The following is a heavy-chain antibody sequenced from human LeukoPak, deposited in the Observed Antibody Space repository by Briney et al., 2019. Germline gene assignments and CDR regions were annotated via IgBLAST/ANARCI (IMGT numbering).Heavy chain of an antibody. D-gene: IGHD3-22*01. J-gene: IGHJ3*02. CDR3: ARNYYDSSGYYSFDI. CDR1: GYTFTSYG. Sequence: ASVKVSCKASGYTFTSYGISWVRQAPGQGLEWMGWISAYNGNTNYAQKLQGRVTMTTDTSTSTAYMGLRSLRSDDTAVYYCARNYYDSSGYYSFDIWGQGTMVTVSS. CDR2: ISAYNGNT. V-gene: IGHV1-18*01.